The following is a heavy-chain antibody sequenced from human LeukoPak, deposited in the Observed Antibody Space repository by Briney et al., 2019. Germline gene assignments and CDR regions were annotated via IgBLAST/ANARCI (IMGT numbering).Heavy chain of an antibody. CDR3: ARDGGSSWNYYYYYYMDV. V-gene: IGHV4-4*07. D-gene: IGHD6-13*01. Sequence: SETLSLTCTVSGGSISRYYWSWIRQPAGKGLEWIGRIYTGGSTNYNPSLKSRVTMSVDTSKNQFSLKLSSVTAADTAVYYCARDGGSSWNYYYYYYMDVWGKGTTVTVSS. CDR1: GGSISRYY. J-gene: IGHJ6*03. CDR2: IYTGGST.